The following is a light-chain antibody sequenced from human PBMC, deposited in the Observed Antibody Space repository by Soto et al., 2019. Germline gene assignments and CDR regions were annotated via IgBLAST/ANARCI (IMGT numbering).Light chain of an antibody. CDR3: QQSFSSLFT. Sequence: IQMTQSPSSLSASVGDRVSITCRASQSIRSHLNWYQHKPGKAPKVLIYAASSLLGEVPSRFSGSGSGTDFTLTIKSLQPEDFATYYCQQSFSSLFTFGPGTKVDVK. J-gene: IGKJ3*01. CDR2: AAS. V-gene: IGKV1-39*01. CDR1: QSIRSH.